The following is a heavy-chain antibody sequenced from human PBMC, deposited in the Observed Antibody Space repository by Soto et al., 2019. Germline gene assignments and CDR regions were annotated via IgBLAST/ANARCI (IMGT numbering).Heavy chain of an antibody. V-gene: IGHV6-1*01. CDR3: ASSEVGFDY. CDR2: TYYRSKWYN. J-gene: IGHJ4*02. Sequence: SQTLSLTCAISGDSVSSNSAALNLIMQSPSRGLEWLGRTYYRSKWYNDYAVSVKSRITINPDTSKNQFSLQLNSVTPEDTAVYYCASSEVGFDYWGQGTLVTVSS. CDR1: GDSVSSNSAA.